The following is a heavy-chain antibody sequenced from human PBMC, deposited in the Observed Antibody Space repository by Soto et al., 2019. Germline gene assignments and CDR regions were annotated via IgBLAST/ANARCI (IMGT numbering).Heavy chain of an antibody. CDR1: GLIFSNSA. V-gene: IGHV1-58*01. CDR3: AAPPNRDAYNYGY. D-gene: IGHD5-12*01. CDR2: IVVGSGST. J-gene: IGHJ4*01. Sequence: SVKVSCKAFGLIFSNSAVQWVRQARGQRLEWIGWIVVGSGSTKYAQQFQERVTITRDMSTSTAYMELSSLRSEDTAVYYCAAPPNRDAYNYGYWG.